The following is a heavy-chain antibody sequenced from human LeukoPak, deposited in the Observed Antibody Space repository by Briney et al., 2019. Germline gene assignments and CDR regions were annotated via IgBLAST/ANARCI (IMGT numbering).Heavy chain of an antibody. J-gene: IGHJ4*02. CDR3: AKHSYRVDSFTDY. V-gene: IGHV3-73*01. CDR2: IRSKANSYAT. Sequence: PGGSLRLSCAASGFTFSGSAMHWVRQASGKGLEWVGRIRSKANSYATAYAASVKGRFTISRDDSKNTAYLQMNSLRAEDTAVYYCAKHSYRVDSFTDYWGQGTLVTVSS. CDR1: GFTFSGSA. D-gene: IGHD5-12*01.